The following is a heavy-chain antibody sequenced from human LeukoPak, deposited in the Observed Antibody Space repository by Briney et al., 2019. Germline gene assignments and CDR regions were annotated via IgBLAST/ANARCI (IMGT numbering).Heavy chain of an antibody. D-gene: IGHD1-26*01. CDR2: INPSGGST. Sequence: ASVKVSCKASGSTFTGYYMHWVRQAPGQGLEWMGIINPSGGSTTYAQKFHGRVTMTRDTSTSTVYMELSNLRSEDTAVYYCARGRLWEVLDAFDMWGQGTMVTVSS. CDR1: GSTFTGYY. V-gene: IGHV1-46*03. CDR3: ARGRLWEVLDAFDM. J-gene: IGHJ3*02.